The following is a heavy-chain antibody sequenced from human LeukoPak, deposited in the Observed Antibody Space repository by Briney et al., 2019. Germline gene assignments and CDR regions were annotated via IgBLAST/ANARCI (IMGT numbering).Heavy chain of an antibody. J-gene: IGHJ3*02. CDR2: MNPNSGNT. CDR3: ASFASSGYYSAFDI. CDR1: GYTFTSYD. Sequence: ASVKVSCKASGYTFTSYDINWVRQATGQGLEWMAWMNPNSGNTGYAQKFQGRVTMTRNTSISTAYMELSSLRSEDTAVYYCASFASSGYYSAFDIWGQGTMVTVSS. V-gene: IGHV1-8*01. D-gene: IGHD3-22*01.